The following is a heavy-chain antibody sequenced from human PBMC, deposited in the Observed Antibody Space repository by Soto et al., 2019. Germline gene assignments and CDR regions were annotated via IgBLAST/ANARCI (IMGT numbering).Heavy chain of an antibody. Sequence: EVQLVESGGGLVQPGGSLRLSCAASGFTVSSNYMSWVRQAPGKGLEWVSVIYSGGSTYYADSVKGRFTISRHNSKNTRYLQMNSLRAEDTAVYYCASRLGGFCSGGSCYLDYWGQGTLVTVSS. CDR3: ASRLGGFCSGGSCYLDY. V-gene: IGHV3-53*04. CDR2: IYSGGST. CDR1: GFTVSSNY. D-gene: IGHD2-15*01. J-gene: IGHJ4*02.